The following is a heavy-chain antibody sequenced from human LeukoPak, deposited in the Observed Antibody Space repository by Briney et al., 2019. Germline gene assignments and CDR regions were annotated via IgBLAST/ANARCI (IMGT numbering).Heavy chain of an antibody. J-gene: IGHJ4*02. Sequence: PGRSVRLSCAASGFTFSSYSMNWVRQAPGKGLEWVSSISSSSSYIYYADSVKGRFTISRDNAKNSLYLQMNSLRAEDTAVYYCARDPGYSYGHDYWGQGTLVTVSS. CDR3: ARDPGYSYGHDY. D-gene: IGHD5-18*01. CDR2: ISSSSSYI. CDR1: GFTFSSYS. V-gene: IGHV3-21*01.